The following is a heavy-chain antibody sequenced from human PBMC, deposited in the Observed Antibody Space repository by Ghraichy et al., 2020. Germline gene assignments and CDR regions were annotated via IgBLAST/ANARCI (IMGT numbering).Heavy chain of an antibody. J-gene: IGHJ4*02. V-gene: IGHV4-39*07. CDR3: ARDRGYGPRYFDY. Sequence: SETLSLICTVSGGSISSSSYYWGWIRQPPGKGLEWIGSIYYSGSTYYNPSLKSRVTISVDTSKNQFSLKLSSVTAADTAVYYCARDRGYGPRYFDYWGQGTLVTVSS. CDR2: IYYSGST. CDR1: GGSISSSSYY. D-gene: IGHD6-13*01.